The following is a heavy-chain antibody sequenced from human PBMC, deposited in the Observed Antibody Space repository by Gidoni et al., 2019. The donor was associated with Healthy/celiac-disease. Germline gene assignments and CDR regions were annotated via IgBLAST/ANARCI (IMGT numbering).Heavy chain of an antibody. V-gene: IGHV2-26*01. Sequence: QVTLKESGPVLVKPTETLTLTCTVSGFSLSNARMGVSWIRQPPGKALEWLAHIFSNDEKSYSTSLKSRLTISKDTSKSQVVLTMTNMDPVDTATYYCARIQTDPHFEYNWFDPWGQGTLVTVSS. CDR2: IFSNDEK. J-gene: IGHJ5*02. CDR3: ARIQTDPHFEYNWFDP. CDR1: GFSLSNARMG.